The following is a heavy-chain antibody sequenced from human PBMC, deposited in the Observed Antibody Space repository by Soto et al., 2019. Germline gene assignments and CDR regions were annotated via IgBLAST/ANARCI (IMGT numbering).Heavy chain of an antibody. CDR2: ISYDGSNK. Sequence: QVQLVESGGGVVQPGRSLRLSCAASGFTFSAFGMHWVRQAPGKGLEWVAVISYDGSNKNYADSVRGRFTISRDTPKNTLYLQMNSLRAEDTAVYYCAKDRQRVLHSTSSERYFYYYGMDVWGQGTTVTVSS. CDR1: GFTFSAFG. V-gene: IGHV3-30*18. D-gene: IGHD6-6*01. CDR3: AKDRQRVLHSTSSERYFYYYGMDV. J-gene: IGHJ6*02.